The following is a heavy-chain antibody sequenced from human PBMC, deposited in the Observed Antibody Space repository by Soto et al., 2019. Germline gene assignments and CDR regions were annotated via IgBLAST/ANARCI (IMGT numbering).Heavy chain of an antibody. CDR1: GYTFKDYY. D-gene: IGHD3-22*01. V-gene: IGHV1-2*06. J-gene: IGHJ4*02. Sequence: GASVKVSCKASGYTFKDYYIHWVRQAPGQGLQWMGLINPNSGGTKYAQNFQGRVTMTRDTSISTAYMELSGLRYDDTAVYYCAVFYFDPRGYSDFDYWGPGTLVTVSS. CDR3: AVFYFDPRGYSDFDY. CDR2: INPNSGGT.